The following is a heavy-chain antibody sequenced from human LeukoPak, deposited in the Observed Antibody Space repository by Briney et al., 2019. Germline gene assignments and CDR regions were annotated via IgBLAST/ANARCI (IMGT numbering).Heavy chain of an antibody. CDR3: AKDPASGDDYYFDY. CDR2: IRYDGSNK. V-gene: IGHV3-30*02. Sequence: PGGSLRLSCAASGFTFSSYGMHWVRQAPGKGLEWVAFIRYDGSNKYYADSVKGRFTISRDNSKNTLYLQMNSLRAEDTAVYYCAKDPASGDDYYFDYWGQGTLVTVSS. J-gene: IGHJ4*02. D-gene: IGHD3-10*01. CDR1: GFTFSSYG.